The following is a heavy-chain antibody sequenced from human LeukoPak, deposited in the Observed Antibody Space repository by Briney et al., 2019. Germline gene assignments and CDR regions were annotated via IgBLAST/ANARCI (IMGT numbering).Heavy chain of an antibody. CDR2: ISSSSSYI. J-gene: IGHJ5*02. CDR1: GFTFSSYS. Sequence: PGGSLRLSCAASGFTFSSYSMNWVRQAPGKGLEWVSSISSSSSYIYYADSVKGRFTISRDNAKNSLYLQMNSLRAEDTAVYYCARRRVVVAATWLREGLEWFDPWGQGTLVTVSS. CDR3: ARRRVVVAATWLREGLEWFDP. V-gene: IGHV3-21*01. D-gene: IGHD2-15*01.